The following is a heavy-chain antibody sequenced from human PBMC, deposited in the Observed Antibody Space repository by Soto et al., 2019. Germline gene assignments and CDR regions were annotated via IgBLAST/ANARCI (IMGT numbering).Heavy chain of an antibody. CDR2: IFYLGSS. J-gene: IGHJ5*02. D-gene: IGHD3-3*02. CDR3: ARHSLALRKNNWFDP. Sequence: SESMSLTSTVSGDSIISRDFYWGWVRQPPGKGLEWIGSIFYLGSSYYNPSLKSRVTMSVDTSKNQFSLRLRSVTAADTALYFCARHSLALRKNNWFDPWGQGIMVTVSS. V-gene: IGHV4-39*01. CDR1: GDSIISRDFY.